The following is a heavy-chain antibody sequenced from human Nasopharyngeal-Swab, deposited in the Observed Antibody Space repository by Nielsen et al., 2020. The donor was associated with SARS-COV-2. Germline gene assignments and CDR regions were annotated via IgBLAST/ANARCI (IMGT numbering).Heavy chain of an antibody. D-gene: IGHD3-10*01. Sequence: SETLSLTCAVYGGSFSGYYWSWIRQPPGKGLEWIGEINHSGSTNYNPSLKSRVTISVDTSKNQFSLKLSSVTAADTAVYYCASLGIPMVRGVSGMDVWGQGITVTVSS. CDR3: ASLGIPMVRGVSGMDV. CDR2: INHSGST. V-gene: IGHV4-34*01. CDR1: GGSFSGYY. J-gene: IGHJ6*02.